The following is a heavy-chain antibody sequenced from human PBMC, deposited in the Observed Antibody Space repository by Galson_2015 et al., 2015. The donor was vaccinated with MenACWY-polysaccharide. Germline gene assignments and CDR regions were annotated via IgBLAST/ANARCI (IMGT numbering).Heavy chain of an antibody. CDR1: GFTFSSYS. V-gene: IGHV3-48*02. D-gene: IGHD4-17*01. CDR2: ISSSSSTI. J-gene: IGHJ3*02. Sequence: SLRLSCAASGFTFSSYSMNWVRQAPGKGLEWVSYISSSSSTIHYADSVKGRFTISRDNAKNSLYLQMNSLRDEDTAVYYCARDGCYGDSAPFDAFDIWGQGTMVTVSS. CDR3: ARDGCYGDSAPFDAFDI.